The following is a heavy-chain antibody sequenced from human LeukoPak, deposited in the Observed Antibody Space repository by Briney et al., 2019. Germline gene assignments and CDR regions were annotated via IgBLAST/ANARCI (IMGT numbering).Heavy chain of an antibody. CDR2: IYYSGST. J-gene: IGHJ5*02. CDR3: ARLTGYSSESWFDP. Sequence: SETLSLTCTVSGGSISSYYWSWIRQPPGKGREWIGYIYYSGSTNYNPSLKSRVTISVDTSKNQFSLKLRSVTAADTAVYYCARLTGYSSESWFDPWGQGTLVTVSS. V-gene: IGHV4-59*01. CDR1: GGSISSYY. D-gene: IGHD3-9*01.